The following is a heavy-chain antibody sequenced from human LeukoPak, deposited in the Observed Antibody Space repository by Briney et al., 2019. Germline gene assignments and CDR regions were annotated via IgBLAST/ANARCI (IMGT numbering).Heavy chain of an antibody. CDR3: ARGLRFLEWANDY. CDR1: GYIFTSYD. V-gene: IGHV1-8*03. J-gene: IGHJ4*02. Sequence: ASVKVSCKASGYIFTSYDINWVRQATGQGLEWMGWMNPNSGNTGYAQKFQGRVTITRNTSISTAYMELSSLRSEDTAVYYCARGLRFLEWANDYWGQGTLVTVSS. D-gene: IGHD3-3*01. CDR2: MNPNSGNT.